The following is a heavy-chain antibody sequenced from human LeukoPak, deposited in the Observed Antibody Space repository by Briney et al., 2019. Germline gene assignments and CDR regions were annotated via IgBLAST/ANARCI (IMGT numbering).Heavy chain of an antibody. CDR2: IWYDGSNK. Sequence: PGGSLRLSCAASGFTFSSYWMSWVRQAPGKGLEWVAVIWYDGSNKYYADSVKGRFTISRDNSKNTLYLQMNSLRAEDTAVYYCARGVGATTRLDYWGQGTLVTVSS. CDR3: ARGVGATTRLDY. J-gene: IGHJ4*02. CDR1: GFTFSSYW. V-gene: IGHV3-33*08. D-gene: IGHD1-26*01.